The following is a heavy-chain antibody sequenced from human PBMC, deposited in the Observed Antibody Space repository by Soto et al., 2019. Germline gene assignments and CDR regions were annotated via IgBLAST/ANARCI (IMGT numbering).Heavy chain of an antibody. CDR1: GYTFTSYD. D-gene: IGHD3-3*01. CDR2: MNPNSGNT. J-gene: IGHJ6*03. V-gene: IGHV1-8*01. CDR3: ARAPAAPYDFWSGYYTYYYYYMDV. Sequence: ASLKVSCKASGYTFTSYDINWVRKETGQGLEWMGWMNPNSGNTGYAQKFQGRVTMTRNTSISTAYMELSSLRSEDTAVYYCARAPAAPYDFWSGYYTYYYYYMDVRGKGTTVTVSS.